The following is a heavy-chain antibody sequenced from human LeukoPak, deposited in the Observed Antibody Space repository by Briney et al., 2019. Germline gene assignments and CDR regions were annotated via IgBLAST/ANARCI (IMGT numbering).Heavy chain of an antibody. CDR2: INPNSGGT. CDR1: GYTFTGYY. CDR3: ARHILSDYYDSSGYLDY. J-gene: IGHJ4*02. Sequence: ASVKVSCKASGYTFTGYYMHWVRQAPGQGLEWMGWINPNSGGTNYAQKVQGWVTMTRDTSISTAYMELSRLRSDDTAVYYCARHILSDYYDSSGYLDYWGQGTLVTVSS. V-gene: IGHV1-2*04. D-gene: IGHD3-22*01.